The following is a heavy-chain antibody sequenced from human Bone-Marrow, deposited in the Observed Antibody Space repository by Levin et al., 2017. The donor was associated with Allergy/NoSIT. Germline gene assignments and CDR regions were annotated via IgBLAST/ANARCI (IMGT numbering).Heavy chain of an antibody. J-gene: IGHJ4*02. CDR2: INWNSNSE. D-gene: IGHD3-16*01. CDR3: ARAAFRYGYGRFDY. CDR1: GFAFDDYA. Sequence: GGSLRLSCVASGFAFDDYAMHWVRQPPGKGLEWVAGINWNSNSEDYADSVQGRFTISRDNAKHSLYLEMNSLRAEDTALYYCARAAFRYGYGRFDYWGQGSLVTVSS. V-gene: IGHV3-9*01.